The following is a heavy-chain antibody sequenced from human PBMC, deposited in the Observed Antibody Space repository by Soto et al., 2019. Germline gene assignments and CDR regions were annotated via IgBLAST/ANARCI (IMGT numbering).Heavy chain of an antibody. V-gene: IGHV4-39*01. Sequence: QLQLQESGPGLVKPSETLSLTCTVSGGSISSSSYYWGWIRQPPGKGLEWIGSIYYSGSTYYNPSLISRVTISVDTSKNQFSLKLSSVTAADTAVYYCARLHPRTYYYDSSAYFQHWGQGTLVTVSS. D-gene: IGHD3-22*01. CDR1: GGSISSSSYY. CDR2: IYYSGST. J-gene: IGHJ1*01. CDR3: ARLHPRTYYYDSSAYFQH.